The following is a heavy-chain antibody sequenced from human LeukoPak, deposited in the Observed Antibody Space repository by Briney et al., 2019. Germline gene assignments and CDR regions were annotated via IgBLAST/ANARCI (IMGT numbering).Heavy chain of an antibody. Sequence: SETSSLTCTVSGGSISNSSYYWGWIRQPPGKGLEWIGSIYYTGSTYYNPSLKSRVTISVDTSKNQLSLKLSSVTAADTAVYYCARDLGYCSGGSCPGFDYWGQGTLVTVSS. D-gene: IGHD2-15*01. CDR2: IYYTGST. J-gene: IGHJ4*02. V-gene: IGHV4-39*07. CDR3: ARDLGYCSGGSCPGFDY. CDR1: GGSISNSSYY.